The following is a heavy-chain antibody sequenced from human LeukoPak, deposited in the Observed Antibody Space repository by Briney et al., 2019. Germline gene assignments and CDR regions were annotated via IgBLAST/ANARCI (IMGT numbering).Heavy chain of an antibody. V-gene: IGHV4-34*01. CDR2: INHSGST. Sequence: SETLSLTCAVYGGSFSGYYWSWIRQPPGKGLEWIGEINHSGSTNHNPSLKSRVTISVDTSKNQFSLKLSSVTAADTAVYYCAGAGIAVAGTRNGMDVWGQGTTVTVSS. CDR1: GGSFSGYY. D-gene: IGHD6-19*01. CDR3: AGAGIAVAGTRNGMDV. J-gene: IGHJ6*02.